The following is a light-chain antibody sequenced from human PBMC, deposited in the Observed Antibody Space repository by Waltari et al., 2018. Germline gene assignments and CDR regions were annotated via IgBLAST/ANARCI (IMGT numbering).Light chain of an antibody. Sequence: EIVLTQSPAPLFLSPGETATLPCRASQNIRIYLGWYQQKPGQAPRLLIQDASNRAPGIPGRFSGSGSGTDFTLTISSLEFEDSAVYYCQQRDQWPRTFGRGTKVEIK. J-gene: IGKJ1*01. V-gene: IGKV3-11*01. CDR3: QQRDQWPRT. CDR1: QNIRIY. CDR2: DAS.